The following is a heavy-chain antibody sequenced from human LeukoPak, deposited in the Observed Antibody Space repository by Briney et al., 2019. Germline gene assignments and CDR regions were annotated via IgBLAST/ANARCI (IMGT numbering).Heavy chain of an antibody. CDR2: IIPIFGTA. CDR1: GGTFISYA. Sequence: SVTVSCKASGGTFISYAISWVRQAPGQGLEWMGGIIPIFGTANYAQKFQGRVTITADESTSTAYMELSSLRSEDTAVYYCARSHCSSTSCYFSGFDPWGQGTLVTVSS. J-gene: IGHJ5*02. D-gene: IGHD2-2*01. CDR3: ARSHCSSTSCYFSGFDP. V-gene: IGHV1-69*01.